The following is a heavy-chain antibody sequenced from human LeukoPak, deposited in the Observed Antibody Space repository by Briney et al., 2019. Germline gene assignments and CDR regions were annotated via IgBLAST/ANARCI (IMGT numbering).Heavy chain of an antibody. D-gene: IGHD1-26*01. CDR1: GYTFSNYG. CDR2: ISGYNGNT. CDR3: ARVGPHRRNNGGYCYFDF. Sequence: ASVKVSCKTSGYTFSNYGISWVRQAPGQGLEWMGWISGYNGNTNYAQKFQGRVAMTADTSTSIAFMELRSLRSDDTAVYYCARVGPHRRNNGGYCYFDFWGPGTLVTVSS. V-gene: IGHV1-18*01. J-gene: IGHJ4*02.